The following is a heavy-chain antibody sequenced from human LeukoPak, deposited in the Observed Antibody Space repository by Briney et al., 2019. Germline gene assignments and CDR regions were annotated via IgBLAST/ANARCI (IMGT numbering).Heavy chain of an antibody. CDR2: IYHSGST. CDR1: GGSISSSNW. J-gene: IGHJ6*02. CDR3: ARFRVGGDILTGYRNYYYYYGMDV. D-gene: IGHD3-9*01. V-gene: IGHV4-4*02. Sequence: PSGTLSLTCAVSGGSISSSNWWSWVRQPPGKGLEWIGEIYHSGSTNYNPSLKSRVTISVDKSKNQFSLKLSSVTAADTAVYYCARFRVGGDILTGYRNYYYYYGMDVWGQGTTVTVSS.